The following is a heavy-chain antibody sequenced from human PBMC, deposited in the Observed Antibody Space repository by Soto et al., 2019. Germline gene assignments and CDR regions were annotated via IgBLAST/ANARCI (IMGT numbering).Heavy chain of an antibody. D-gene: IGHD3-22*01. CDR2: MSRTGDNT. Sequence: GGSLRLSCAASGFTFSIYAMTWVRQSPGKGLEWVSSMSRTGDNTYYADSVKGRFTISRDNSRNTLYLQMNSLRAEDTAIYYCAKDQSNSNPLYYFDFWGPGTLVTVS. V-gene: IGHV3-23*01. CDR1: GFTFSIYA. CDR3: AKDQSNSNPLYYFDF. J-gene: IGHJ4*02.